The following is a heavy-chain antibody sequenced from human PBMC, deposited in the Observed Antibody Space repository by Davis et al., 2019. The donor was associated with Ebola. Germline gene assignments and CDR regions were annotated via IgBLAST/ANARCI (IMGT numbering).Heavy chain of an antibody. CDR2: IYSGGST. Sequence: GESLKISCAASGFTVSSNYMSWVRQAPGKGLEWVSVIYSGGSTYYADSVKGRFTISRDNSKNTLYLQMNSLRAEDTAVYYCARAGTDCGGDCYSDYFDYWGQGTLVTVSS. CDR1: GFTVSSNY. V-gene: IGHV3-53*01. D-gene: IGHD2-21*02. J-gene: IGHJ4*02. CDR3: ARAGTDCGGDCYSDYFDY.